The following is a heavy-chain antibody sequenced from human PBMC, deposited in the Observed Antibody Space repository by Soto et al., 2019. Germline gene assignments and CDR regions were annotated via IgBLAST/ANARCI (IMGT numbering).Heavy chain of an antibody. CDR1: GFTFSSYS. Sequence: GGSLRLSCASSGFTFSSYSMNWVRQAPGKGLEWVSSISSSSSYIYYADSVKGRFTISRDNSKNTLYLQMNSLRAEDTAVYYCAKDGQLRFLEWLFPMDVWGKGTTVTVSS. J-gene: IGHJ6*03. D-gene: IGHD3-3*01. V-gene: IGHV3-21*04. CDR3: AKDGQLRFLEWLFPMDV. CDR2: ISSSSSYI.